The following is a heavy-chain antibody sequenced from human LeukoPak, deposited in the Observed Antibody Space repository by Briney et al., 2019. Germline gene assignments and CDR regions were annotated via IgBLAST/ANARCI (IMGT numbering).Heavy chain of an antibody. CDR3: ASSTTGTRFVDY. J-gene: IGHJ4*02. CDR1: GGSISSYY. Sequence: SETLSLTCTVSGGSISSYYWSWIRQPPGKGLEWIGYISYSGSTNYNPSLKSRVTISVDTSKNQFSPNLSSVTAADTAVYYCASSTTGTRFVDYWGQGTLVTVSS. V-gene: IGHV4-59*01. CDR2: ISYSGST. D-gene: IGHD1-1*01.